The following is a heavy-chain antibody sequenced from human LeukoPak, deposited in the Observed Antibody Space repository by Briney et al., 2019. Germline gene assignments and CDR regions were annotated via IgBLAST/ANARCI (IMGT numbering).Heavy chain of an antibody. CDR3: ARTALYGDYAPHFDY. CDR1: GGTFSSYA. J-gene: IGHJ4*02. Sequence: SCKASGGTFSSYAMHWVRQAPGKGLEWVAVISYDGSNKYYADSVKGRFTISRDNSKNTLYLQMNSLRAEDTAVYYCARTALYGDYAPHFDYWGQGTLVTVSS. D-gene: IGHD4-17*01. CDR2: ISYDGSNK. V-gene: IGHV3-30*04.